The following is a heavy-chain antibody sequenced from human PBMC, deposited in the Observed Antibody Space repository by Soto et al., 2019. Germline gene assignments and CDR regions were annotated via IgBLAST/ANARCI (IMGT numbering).Heavy chain of an antibody. V-gene: IGHV1-69*13. CDR1: GGTFSSYA. Sequence: GASVKVSCKASGGTFSSYAISWVRQAPGQGLEWMGGIIPIFGTANYAQKFQGRVTITADESTSTAYMELSSLRSEDTAVYYCATQFEMVYANEYYFDYWGQGTLVTVSS. CDR2: IIPIFGTA. CDR3: ATQFEMVYANEYYFDY. J-gene: IGHJ4*02. D-gene: IGHD2-8*01.